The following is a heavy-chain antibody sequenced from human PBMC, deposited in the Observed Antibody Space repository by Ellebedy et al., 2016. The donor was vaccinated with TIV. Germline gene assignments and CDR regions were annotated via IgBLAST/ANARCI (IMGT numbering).Heavy chain of an antibody. CDR2: ISSSSTYI. CDR3: ARDRSYCSGATCIYNDAFDI. V-gene: IGHV3-21*01. Sequence: GGSLRLSXVASGFTLSTYTMNWVRQAPGKGLEWVSSISSSSTYIYYADSVKGRFTISRDNAKNSLYQQMNNLRAEDTAVYYCARDRSYCSGATCIYNDAFDIWGQGTMVTVSS. D-gene: IGHD2-15*01. CDR1: GFTLSTYT. J-gene: IGHJ3*02.